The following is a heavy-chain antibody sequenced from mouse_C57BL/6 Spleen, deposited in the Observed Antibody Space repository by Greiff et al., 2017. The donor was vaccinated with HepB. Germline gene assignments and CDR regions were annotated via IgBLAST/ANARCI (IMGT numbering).Heavy chain of an antibody. D-gene: IGHD1-1*01. Sequence: EVKLQESGPELVKPGASVKMSCKASGYTFTDYNMHWVKQSHGKSLEWIGYINPNNGGTSYNQKFKGKATLTVNKSSSTAYMELRSLTSEDSAVYYCARSGYYGSSDFDYWGQGTTLTVSS. CDR2: INPNNGGT. CDR1: GYTFTDYN. CDR3: ARSGYYGSSDFDY. J-gene: IGHJ2*01. V-gene: IGHV1-22*01.